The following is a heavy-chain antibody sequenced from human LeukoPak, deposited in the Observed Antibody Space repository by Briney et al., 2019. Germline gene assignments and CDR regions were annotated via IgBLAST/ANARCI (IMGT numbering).Heavy chain of an antibody. J-gene: IGHJ4*02. D-gene: IGHD2-21*01. Sequence: GGSLRLSCAASGFTFSSYAMHWVRQAPGKGLEWVGFIRSKAYGGTTEYAASVKGRFTISRDDSKSIAYLQMNSLRAEDTAVYYCARTVEVIWGHDYWGQGTLVTVSS. CDR1: GFTFSSYA. CDR3: ARTVEVIWGHDY. CDR2: IRSKAYGGTT. V-gene: IGHV3-71*01.